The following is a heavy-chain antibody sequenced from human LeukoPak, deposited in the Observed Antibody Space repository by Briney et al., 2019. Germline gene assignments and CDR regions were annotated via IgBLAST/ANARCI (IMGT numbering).Heavy chain of an antibody. CDR1: GYSFTDKY. V-gene: IGHV1-2*02. CDR2: INPSSGGT. D-gene: IGHD3-10*01. CDR3: ARDASYYGSKPLGAFDI. J-gene: IGHJ3*02. Sequence: ASVKVSCKASGYSFTDKYMHWVRQAPGQGLEWMGWINPSSGGTNYAQKFQGRVTMTRDTSISTAYMELSRLRSDDTAVYYCARDASYYGSKPLGAFDIWGQGTMVTVSS.